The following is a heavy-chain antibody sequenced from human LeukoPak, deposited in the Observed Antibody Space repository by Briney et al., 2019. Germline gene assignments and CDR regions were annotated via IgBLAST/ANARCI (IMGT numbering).Heavy chain of an antibody. V-gene: IGHV1-69*01. Sequence: SVKVSCKASGRTFSSYAISWVRRAPGEGLEWMGGIIPIFGTANYAQKFQGRVTITADESTSTAYMELSSLRSEDTAVYYCAHAQCSGGSCYYYYMDVWGKGTTVTISS. CDR2: IIPIFGTA. D-gene: IGHD2-15*01. CDR3: AHAQCSGGSCYYYYMDV. CDR1: GRTFSSYA. J-gene: IGHJ6*03.